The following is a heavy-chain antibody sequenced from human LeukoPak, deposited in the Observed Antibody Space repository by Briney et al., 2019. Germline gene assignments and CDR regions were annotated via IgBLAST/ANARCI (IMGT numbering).Heavy chain of an antibody. CDR3: ARGSGIAATGSRFGMDV. J-gene: IGHJ6*02. CDR1: GGSFSGYY. V-gene: IGHV4-34*01. D-gene: IGHD6-13*01. CDR2: INNSGSA. Sequence: SETLSLTCAVSGGSFSGYYWSWIRQPPGKGLEWIGEINNSGSASYNPSLKSRVTISVDTSKNQFSLKLSSVTAADTAVYYCARGSGIAATGSRFGMDVWGQGTTVTVSS.